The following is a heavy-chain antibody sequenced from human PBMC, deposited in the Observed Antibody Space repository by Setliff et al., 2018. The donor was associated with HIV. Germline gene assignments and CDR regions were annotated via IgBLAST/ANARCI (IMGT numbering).Heavy chain of an antibody. CDR1: GFTFISST. Sequence: SCTVSGFTFISSTMHWVRQAPGKGLEYVSAISNVGGNTYCADSVKGRFTISRDNSKNTLYLQMGSLRTEDMAVYYCARSPFYNFWSGYSDYWGQGTLVTVSS. D-gene: IGHD3-3*01. J-gene: IGHJ4*02. CDR2: ISNVGGNT. CDR3: ARSPFYNFWSGYSDY. V-gene: IGHV3-64*02.